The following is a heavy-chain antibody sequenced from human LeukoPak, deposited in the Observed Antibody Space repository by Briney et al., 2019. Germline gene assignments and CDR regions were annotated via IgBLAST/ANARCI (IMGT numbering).Heavy chain of an antibody. CDR3: ARHGAFLTRGFCSSSNCYVDGFQT. V-gene: IGHV4-59*08. CDR1: GGPISSSY. J-gene: IGHJ3*01. D-gene: IGHD2-2*01. CDR2: FYDTVST. Sequence: SGTLSLTCTLSGGPISSSYWSWIRQSPGKGLEWIGYFYDTVSTKYNPSLKRRVSISTDTSKNQVSLKLNSVTAADTAVYYCARHGAFLTRGFCSSSNCYVDGFQTWGQGIMVSVSS.